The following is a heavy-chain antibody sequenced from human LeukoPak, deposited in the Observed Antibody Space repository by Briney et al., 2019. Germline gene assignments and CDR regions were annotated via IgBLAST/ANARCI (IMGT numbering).Heavy chain of an antibody. CDR1: GFSFSTYG. CDR2: ISSSIRYT. Sequence: GGSLRLSCEASGFSFSTYGMSWVRQAPGRGLEWVSAISSSIRYTFYADSVKGRFTISRDNSRNTLYLQMNTLRADDTAVYYCAKHDYSDSGRSYYYFDVWGKGTTVTISS. J-gene: IGHJ6*03. V-gene: IGHV3-23*01. D-gene: IGHD3-10*01. CDR3: AKHDYSDSGRSYYYFDV.